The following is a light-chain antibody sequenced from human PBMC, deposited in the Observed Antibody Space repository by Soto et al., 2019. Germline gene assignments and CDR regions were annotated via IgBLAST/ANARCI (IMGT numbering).Light chain of an antibody. V-gene: IGKV1-5*03. CDR2: KAS. Sequence: DIQMTQSPSTLSASVGDRVTITCRASQSISSWLAWYQQKPGKAPKLLIYKASSLESGVPSRFSGSGSWTEFTLTISSLQPDDFATYYCQQYNSYHLTFGPGTKGDIK. J-gene: IGKJ3*01. CDR1: QSISSW. CDR3: QQYNSYHLT.